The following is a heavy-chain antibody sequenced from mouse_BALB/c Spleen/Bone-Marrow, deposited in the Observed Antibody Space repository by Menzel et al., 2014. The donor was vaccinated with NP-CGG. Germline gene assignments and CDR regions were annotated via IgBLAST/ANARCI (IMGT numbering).Heavy chain of an antibody. CDR2: IRNKANGYTI. CDR1: GFTFTDYY. Sequence: EVMLVESGGGLVQPGGSLRLSCATSGFTFTDYYMSWVRQPPGKALEWLGFIRNKANGYTIEYSASVKGRFTISRDNSQSILYLQMNTQRAEDSATYYCARDEKVRIYWYFDVWGAGTTVTVSS. CDR3: ARDEKVRIYWYFDV. J-gene: IGHJ1*01. V-gene: IGHV7-3*02.